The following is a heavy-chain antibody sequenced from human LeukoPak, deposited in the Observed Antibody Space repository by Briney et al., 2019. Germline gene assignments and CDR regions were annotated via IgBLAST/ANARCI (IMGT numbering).Heavy chain of an antibody. J-gene: IGHJ6*02. CDR3: ARVPAAGHYYYYGMDV. CDR2: IYYTGST. Sequence: SETLSLTCTVSGASISSYYWSWIRQPPGKGLEWIGYIYYTGSTNYNPSLKSRVTISVDTSKNQFSLKLRSVTAADTAVYYCARVPAAGHYYYYGMDVWGQGTTVTVSS. D-gene: IGHD6-13*01. CDR1: GASISSYY. V-gene: IGHV4-59*08.